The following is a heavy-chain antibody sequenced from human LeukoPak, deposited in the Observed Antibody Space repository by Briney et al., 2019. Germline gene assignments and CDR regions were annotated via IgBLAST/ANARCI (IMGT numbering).Heavy chain of an antibody. CDR2: INSNSGGT. Sequence: ASVKVSCKATGYTFTGYYMHWVRQAPGQGLEWMAWINSNSGGTNYAQKFQGRVTITRDTSASTAYMELSSLRSEDMAVYYCARLVRANSGYGFGWFDPWGQGTLVTVSS. D-gene: IGHD5-12*01. CDR3: ARLVRANSGYGFGWFDP. CDR1: GYTFTGYY. V-gene: IGHV1-2*02. J-gene: IGHJ5*02.